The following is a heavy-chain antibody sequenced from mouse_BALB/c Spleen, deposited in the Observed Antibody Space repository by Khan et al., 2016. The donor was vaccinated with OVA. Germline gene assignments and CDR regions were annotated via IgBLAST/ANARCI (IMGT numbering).Heavy chain of an antibody. V-gene: IGHV1S136*01. Sequence: VQLQQSGPELVKPGASVKMSCKASGYTFTNYVIHWVMQKPGQGLEWIGYINPDNDGTRFNENFKGKATLTSDKSSSTAYMELSSLTSDDSAVYYCAREASNWDFSFAYCGQWTLFTVSA. CDR2: INPDNDGT. CDR1: GYTFTNYV. CDR3: AREASNWDFSFAY. D-gene: IGHD4-1*01. J-gene: IGHJ3*01.